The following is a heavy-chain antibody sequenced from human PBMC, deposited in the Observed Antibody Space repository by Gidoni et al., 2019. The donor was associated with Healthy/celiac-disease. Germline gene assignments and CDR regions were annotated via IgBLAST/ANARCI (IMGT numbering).Heavy chain of an antibody. CDR2: ISSTSSTI. J-gene: IGHJ6*02. Sequence: EVQLVESGGGLVKPGGSLRLSCAASGCTFSSYSRNWVRQAPGKGLEWVSYISSTSSTIYYADSVKGRFTISRDNAKNSLYLQMNSLRDEDTAVYYCARDRDGYSLYGMDVWGQGTTVTVSS. D-gene: IGHD5-18*01. CDR3: ARDRDGYSLYGMDV. V-gene: IGHV3-48*02. CDR1: GCTFSSYS.